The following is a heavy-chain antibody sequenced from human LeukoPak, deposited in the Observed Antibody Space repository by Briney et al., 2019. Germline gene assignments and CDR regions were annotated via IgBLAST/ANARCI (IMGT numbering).Heavy chain of an antibody. V-gene: IGHV3-74*01. CDR3: ARDYGRSRDYGMDV. J-gene: IGHJ6*02. CDR1: GFTLSNYW. Sequence: GSRILSCAASGFTLSNYWMHWVRQAPGKGLVWVSRINADGSSASYADSVKGRFTISRDDAKNTLYLQMNSLRAEDTAMYYCARDYGRSRDYGMDVWGQGTTVTVSS. CDR2: INADGSSA. D-gene: IGHD3-10*01.